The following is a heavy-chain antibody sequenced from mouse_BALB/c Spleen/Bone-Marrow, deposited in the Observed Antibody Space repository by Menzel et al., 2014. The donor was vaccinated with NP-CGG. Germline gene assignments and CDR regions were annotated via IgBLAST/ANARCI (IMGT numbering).Heavy chain of an antibody. J-gene: IGHJ2*01. CDR1: GYSFTGYA. D-gene: IGHD1-1*01. CDR2: INPHNVGT. CDR3: ARGGYYEALSY. Sequence: EVQLQQSGPELVKPGASMKISCKASGYSFTGYAINWVKQSHGKTLEWIGLINPHNVGTSYNRKFKGKATLTVDKSSSTAYMELLSLTSEDSAVYYCARGGYYEALSYWGQGTTLTVSS. V-gene: IGHV1-26*01.